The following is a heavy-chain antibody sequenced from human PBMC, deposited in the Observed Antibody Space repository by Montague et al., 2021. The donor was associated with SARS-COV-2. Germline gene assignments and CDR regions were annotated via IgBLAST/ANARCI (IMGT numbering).Heavy chain of an antibody. V-gene: IGHV4-59*01. CDR1: GGSISSYY. Sequence: SETLSLTCTVSGGSISSYYWSWIRQPPGRGLEWIGYVFYSGRTTYNPSLKSRVTISVDTYKNQFSLKLSSVTAADTAVYYCARGEWLRGGFDYWGQGTLVTVSS. D-gene: IGHD5-12*01. CDR3: ARGEWLRGGFDY. CDR2: VFYSGRT. J-gene: IGHJ4*02.